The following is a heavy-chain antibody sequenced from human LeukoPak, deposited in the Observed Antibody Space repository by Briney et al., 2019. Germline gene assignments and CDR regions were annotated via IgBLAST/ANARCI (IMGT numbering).Heavy chain of an antibody. Sequence: GGSLRLSGAASGFTFSSYGMHWVRQAPGKGLEWVAGTSYNGNIKYYADYVKGRFSISRDNSKNTLYLQMDSLRAEDTAVYYCAKGDNYYDSSGYYYVRALFDYWGQGTLVTVSS. CDR2: TSYNGNIK. D-gene: IGHD3-22*01. V-gene: IGHV3-30*18. CDR3: AKGDNYYDSSGYYYVRALFDY. J-gene: IGHJ4*02. CDR1: GFTFSSYG.